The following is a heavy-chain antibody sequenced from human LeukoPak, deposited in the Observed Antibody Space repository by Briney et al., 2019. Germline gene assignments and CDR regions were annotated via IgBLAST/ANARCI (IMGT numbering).Heavy chain of an antibody. V-gene: IGHV1-18*01. J-gene: IGHJ4*02. CDR3: ARDGGSDYDFWSGYYNTLDYFDY. CDR1: GYTFTSYG. D-gene: IGHD3-3*01. CDR2: ISAYNGNT. Sequence: ASVKVSCKASGYTFTSYGISWVRQAPGQGLEWMGWISAYNGNTNYAQKLQGRVTMTTDTSTSTAYLELRSLRSDDTAVYCCARDGGSDYDFWSGYYNTLDYFDYWGQGTLVTVSS.